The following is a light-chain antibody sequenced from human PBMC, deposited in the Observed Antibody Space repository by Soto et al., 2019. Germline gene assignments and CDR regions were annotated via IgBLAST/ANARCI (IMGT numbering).Light chain of an antibody. V-gene: IGLV2-11*01. Sequence: QSALTQPRSVSGSPGQSVTISCTGTSSDVGGYNYVSWYQQYPGKAPKLVIYEVSKRPSRVPDRFSGSKSGNTASLTISGVQADDEADYYCRSYAGRPYVFGTGTKVTVL. CDR2: EVS. CDR1: SSDVGGYNY. J-gene: IGLJ1*01. CDR3: RSYAGRPYV.